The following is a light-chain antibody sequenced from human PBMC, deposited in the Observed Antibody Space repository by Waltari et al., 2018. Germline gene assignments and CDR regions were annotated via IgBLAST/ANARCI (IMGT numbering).Light chain of an antibody. J-gene: IGLJ2*01. Sequence: SYVLTQPPSVSVAPGKPAAISCGGNDIGTKTVKWYQQKPNQAPLGVMYHDSDRPSGIPERFSGSNSGNTAILTINRVEAGDEADYYCQVWDSSSEHVVFGGGTKLIVL. V-gene: IGLV3-21*01. CDR3: QVWDSSSEHVV. CDR2: HDS. CDR1: DIGTKT.